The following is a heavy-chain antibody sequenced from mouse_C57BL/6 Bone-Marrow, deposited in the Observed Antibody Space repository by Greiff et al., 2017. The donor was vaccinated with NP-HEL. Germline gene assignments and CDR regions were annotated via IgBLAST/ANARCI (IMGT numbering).Heavy chain of an antibody. V-gene: IGHV3-1*01. CDR1: GYSITSGYD. Sequence: VQLKESGPGMVKPSQSLSLTCTVTGYSITSGYDWHWIRHFPGNKLEWMGYISYSGSTNYNPSLKSRISITHDTSKNHFFLKLNSVTTEDTATYYCARDYYGSSYGAMDYWGQGTSVTVSS. D-gene: IGHD1-1*01. CDR2: ISYSGST. J-gene: IGHJ4*01. CDR3: ARDYYGSSYGAMDY.